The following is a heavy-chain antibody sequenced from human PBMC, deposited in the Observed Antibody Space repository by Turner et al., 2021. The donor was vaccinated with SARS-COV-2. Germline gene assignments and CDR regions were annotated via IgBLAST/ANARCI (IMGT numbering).Heavy chain of an antibody. CDR3: VFYGSTAAY. V-gene: IGHV3-64D*06. D-gene: IGHD4-17*01. CDR2: VSSNGDFT. CDR1: GFTFSTYA. Sequence: GQLVECGGGLGQPGGFRRLSWSVSGFTFSTYAMHWVRQAPGKGLQYLSVVSSNGDFTYYSDSVKGRFIITRDNSENTLYLQMSSLRPADTAVYYCVFYGSTAAYWGQGTLVSVSS. J-gene: IGHJ4*02.